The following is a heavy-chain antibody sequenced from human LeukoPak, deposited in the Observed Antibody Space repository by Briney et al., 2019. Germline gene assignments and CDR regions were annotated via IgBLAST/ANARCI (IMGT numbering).Heavy chain of an antibody. Sequence: PSETLSLTCTVSGGSISSSSYYWAWIRQPPGKGLEWIGSIYYSGSTYYNPSLKSRVTISIDTSKNQFSLKLSSVTAADTAVYYCAREISGFYYDSSDYSADYWGQGTLATVSS. CDR2: IYYSGST. D-gene: IGHD3-22*01. CDR1: GGSISSSSYY. CDR3: AREISGFYYDSSDYSADY. V-gene: IGHV4-39*07. J-gene: IGHJ4*02.